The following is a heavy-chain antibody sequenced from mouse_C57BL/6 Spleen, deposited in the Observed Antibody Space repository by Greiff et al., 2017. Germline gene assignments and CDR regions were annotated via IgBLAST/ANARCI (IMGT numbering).Heavy chain of an antibody. CDR2: IYPRDGST. CDR3: AREGPYYYGSALDY. D-gene: IGHD1-1*01. V-gene: IGHV1-78*01. J-gene: IGHJ2*01. CDR1: GYTFTDHT. Sequence: QVQLQQSDAELVKPGASVKISCKVSGYTFTDHTIHWMKQRPEQGLEWIGYIYPRDGSTKYNWKFKGKAKLTADKSSSTAYMQLNSLTSEDSAVYVCAREGPYYYGSALDYWGQGTTRTVSS.